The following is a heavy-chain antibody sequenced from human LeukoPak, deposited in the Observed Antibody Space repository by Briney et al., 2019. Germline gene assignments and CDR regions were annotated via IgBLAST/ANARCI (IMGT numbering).Heavy chain of an antibody. J-gene: IGHJ4*02. V-gene: IGHV3-74*01. D-gene: IGHD3-22*01. CDR1: GFTFSSYW. Sequence: GGPLRLSCAASGFTFSSYWMHWVRQAPGKGLVWVSRINSDGSSTSYADSVKGRFTISRDNAKNTLYLQMNSLRAEDTAVYYCARAESYDSSASFDYWGQGTLVTVSS. CDR3: ARAESYDSSASFDY. CDR2: INSDGSST.